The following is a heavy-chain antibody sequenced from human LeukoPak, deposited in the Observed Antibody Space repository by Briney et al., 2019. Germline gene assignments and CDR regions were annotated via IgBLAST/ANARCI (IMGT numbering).Heavy chain of an antibody. V-gene: IGHV4-34*01. CDR2: INHSGST. J-gene: IGHJ5*02. CDR1: GGSFSGYY. D-gene: IGHD6-13*01. CDR3: ARALQDNSRWYFDP. Sequence: PSETLSLTCAVYGGSFSGYYWSWIRQPPGKGLEWIGEINHSGSTNYNPSLKSRVTISVDTSKKQVSLKLSSVTAADTAVYYCARALQDNSRWYFDPWGQGTLVTVSS.